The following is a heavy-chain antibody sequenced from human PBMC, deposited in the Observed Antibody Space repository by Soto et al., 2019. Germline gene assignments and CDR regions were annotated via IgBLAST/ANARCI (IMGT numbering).Heavy chain of an antibody. D-gene: IGHD5-18*01. CDR2: ISGSGGST. CDR1: GFTFSSYA. CDR3: AKDQQVDTAMLYYFDY. Sequence: EVQLLESGGGLVQPGGSLRLSCAASGFTFSSYAMSWVRQAPGKGLEWVSAISGSGGSTYYADSVKGRFTISRDNSKNTLYLQMNSLRAEDTAVYYCAKDQQVDTAMLYYFDYWGQGTLVTVSS. V-gene: IGHV3-23*01. J-gene: IGHJ4*02.